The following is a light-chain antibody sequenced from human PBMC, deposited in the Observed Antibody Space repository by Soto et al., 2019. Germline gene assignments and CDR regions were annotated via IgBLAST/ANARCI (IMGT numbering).Light chain of an antibody. CDR1: QSLVYSDGNTY. CDR3: MQSTEGPRT. V-gene: IGKV2-30*01. J-gene: IGKJ1*01. CDR2: KVS. Sequence: DVVMTQSPLSLPVTLGQPASISCRSSQSLVYSDGNTYLIWFQQRPGQSLRGLIYKVSIRDSRVGDRVRVSGLGIDFTLEISRVEAEDVGLYYCMQSTEGPRTFGQGTKLEIK.